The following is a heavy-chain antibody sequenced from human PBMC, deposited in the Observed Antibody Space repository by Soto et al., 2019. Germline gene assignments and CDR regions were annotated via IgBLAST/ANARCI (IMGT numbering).Heavy chain of an antibody. Sequence: EVQLVESGGGLVQPGGSLRLSCAASGFTFSSYSMNWVRQAPGKGLEWVSYISSSSSTIYYADSVKGRFTISRDNAKNSRYLELNGLRDEDSAVYYCARDKGGCISTSCYEYYYYGMDVWGQGTTVTVSS. J-gene: IGHJ6*02. CDR1: GFTFSSYS. CDR2: ISSSSSTI. CDR3: ARDKGGCISTSCYEYYYYGMDV. D-gene: IGHD2-2*01. V-gene: IGHV3-48*02.